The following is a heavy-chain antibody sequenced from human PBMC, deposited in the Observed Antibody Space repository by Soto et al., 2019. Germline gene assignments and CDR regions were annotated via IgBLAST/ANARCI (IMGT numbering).Heavy chain of an antibody. CDR2: MHASGGT. CDR1: GAPISSNDYF. V-gene: IGHV4-39*01. Sequence: PSETLSLTCSVSGAPISSNDYFWAWIRQPPGRGLEFIASMHASGGTYHASSLKSRATMSLDTSKDQFSLKLQSVTAADTGTYYCAAIVVGATRHSDVDNWGQGTLVTVSS. D-gene: IGHD2-15*01. CDR3: AAIVVGATRHSDVDN. J-gene: IGHJ4*02.